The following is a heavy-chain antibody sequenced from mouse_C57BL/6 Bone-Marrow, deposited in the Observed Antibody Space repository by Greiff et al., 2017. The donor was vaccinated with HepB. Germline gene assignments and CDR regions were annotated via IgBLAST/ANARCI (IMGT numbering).Heavy chain of an antibody. CDR1: GYTFTDYY. V-gene: IGHV1-26*01. CDR3: ARGGTAQALAY. J-gene: IGHJ3*01. Sequence: EVQLQQSGPELVKPGASVKISCKASGYTFTDYYMNWVKQSHGKSLEWIGDINPNNGGTSYNQKFKGKATLTVDKSSSTAYMELRSLTSEDSAVYYCARGGTAQALAYWGQGTLVTVSA. CDR2: INPNNGGT. D-gene: IGHD3-1*01.